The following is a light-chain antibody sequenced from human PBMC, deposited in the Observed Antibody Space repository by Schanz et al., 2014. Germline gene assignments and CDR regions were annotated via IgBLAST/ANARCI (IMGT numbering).Light chain of an antibody. CDR3: NSYAGSNNWV. J-gene: IGLJ3*02. Sequence: QSVLTQPPSASGSPGQSVTISCTGTSSDDGGYNYVSWYQQHPGKAPKLMISEVSKRPSGVPDRFSGSKSGNTASLTVSGLQAEDEADYYCNSYAGSNNWVFGGGTKLTVL. CDR1: SSDDGGYNY. CDR2: EVS. V-gene: IGLV2-8*01.